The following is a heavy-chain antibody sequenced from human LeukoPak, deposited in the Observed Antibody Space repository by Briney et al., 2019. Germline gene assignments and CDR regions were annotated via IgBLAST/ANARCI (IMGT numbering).Heavy chain of an antibody. Sequence: GGSLRLSCAASGFTFSSYGMHWVRQAPGKGLEWVAFIRYDGSNKYYADSVKGRFTISRDNSKNTLYLRMNSLRAEDTAVYYCAKQGIAVAGAFDYWGQGTLVTVSS. CDR3: AKQGIAVAGAFDY. V-gene: IGHV3-30*02. CDR2: IRYDGSNK. D-gene: IGHD6-19*01. J-gene: IGHJ4*02. CDR1: GFTFSSYG.